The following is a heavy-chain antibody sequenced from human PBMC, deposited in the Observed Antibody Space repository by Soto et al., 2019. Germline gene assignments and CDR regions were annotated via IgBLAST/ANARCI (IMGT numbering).Heavy chain of an antibody. CDR3: ARGGSAIFDY. CDR2: IDAGSSNT. Sequence: QVQLVQSGAEVKKPGASVKVSCKASGYTLSSYALHWVRQGPGQRLEWMGWIDAGSSNTKYSQKFQGRVTNTRDTSATTAYMELSSLRYEDTAVYFCARGGSAIFDYWGQGTLVIVSS. CDR1: GYTLSSYA. V-gene: IGHV1-3*01. D-gene: IGHD2-2*01. J-gene: IGHJ4*02.